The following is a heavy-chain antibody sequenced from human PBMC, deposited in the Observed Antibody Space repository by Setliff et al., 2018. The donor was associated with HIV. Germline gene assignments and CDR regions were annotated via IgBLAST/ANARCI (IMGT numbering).Heavy chain of an antibody. CDR2: INPNSGGT. CDR3: ARDGGYSSGWDFDY. V-gene: IGHV1-2*02. D-gene: IGHD6-19*01. CDR1: GYTFTGYY. Sequence: ASLKVSCKASGYTFTGYYMHWVRQAPGQGLEWMGWINPNSGGTNYAQKFQGRVTMTMDTSISTAYMELSRLRSDDTAVYYCARDGGYSSGWDFDYWGQGTLVTVSS. J-gene: IGHJ4*02.